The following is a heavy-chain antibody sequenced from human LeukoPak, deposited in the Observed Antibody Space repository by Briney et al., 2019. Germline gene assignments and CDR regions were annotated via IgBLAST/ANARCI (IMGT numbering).Heavy chain of an antibody. CDR1: GGSISSYY. D-gene: IGHD4-11*01. CDR2: IYYSGST. CDR3: ASGVLTVTLFDY. Sequence: SETLSLTCTVSGGSISSYYWSWIRQPPGKGLEWIGYIYYSGSTNYNPSLKGRVTISVDTSKNQFSLKLSSVTAADTAVYYCASGVLTVTLFDYWGQGTLVTVSS. V-gene: IGHV4-59*01. J-gene: IGHJ4*02.